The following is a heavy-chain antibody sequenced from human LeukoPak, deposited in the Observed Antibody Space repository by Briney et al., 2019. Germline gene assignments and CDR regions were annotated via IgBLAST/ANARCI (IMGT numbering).Heavy chain of an antibody. J-gene: IGHJ6*02. CDR3: ARSYGYYGMDV. Sequence: SGGSLRLSCAASGFTFSSYDMHWVSQATGKGLEWVSAIGTAGDTYYPGSVKGRFTISREDAKNSLYLQMNSLRAGDTAVYYCARSYGYYGMDVWGQGTTVTVSS. D-gene: IGHD5-18*01. CDR1: GFTFSSYD. V-gene: IGHV3-13*04. CDR2: IGTAGDT.